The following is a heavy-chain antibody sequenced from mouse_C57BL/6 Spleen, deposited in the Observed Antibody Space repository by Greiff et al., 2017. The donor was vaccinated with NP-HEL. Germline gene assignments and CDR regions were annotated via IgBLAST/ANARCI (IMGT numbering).Heavy chain of an antibody. CDR1: GYSITSGYY. Sequence: EVQLQESGPGLVKPSQSLSLTCSVTGYSITSGYYWNWIRQFPGNKLEWMGYISYDGSNNYNPSLKNRISITRDTSKNQFFLKLNSVTTEDTATYYCARALYYYGSRIDYWGQGTTLTVSS. CDR2: ISYDGSN. J-gene: IGHJ2*01. CDR3: ARALYYYGSRIDY. D-gene: IGHD1-1*01. V-gene: IGHV3-6*01.